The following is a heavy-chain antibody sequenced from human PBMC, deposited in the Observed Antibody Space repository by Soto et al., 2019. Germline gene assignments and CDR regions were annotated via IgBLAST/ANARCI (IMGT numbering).Heavy chain of an antibody. CDR3: AIGRYFDASGGCANY. CDR1: GFTFDSYA. CDR2: ISGSGYAT. Sequence: EVKLKESGGGLFQPGGSARLSCVASGFTFDSYAMSWVRQTPGRGLEWVAAISGSGYATYYTQSVQGRFTISRDKSKNTVFLQINSLIAEDTAVSFCAIGRYFDASGGCANYWGRGTEVTVSS. V-gene: IGHV3-23*01. D-gene: IGHD2-15*01. J-gene: IGHJ4*02.